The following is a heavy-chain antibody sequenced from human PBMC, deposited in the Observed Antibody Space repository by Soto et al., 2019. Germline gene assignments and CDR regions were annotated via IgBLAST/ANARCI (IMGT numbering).Heavy chain of an antibody. CDR1: GDTFRTLT. CDR2: IIPILGSA. CDR3: ARDSELGLGMDL. Sequence: QVQLVQSGAEVKKPGSPVKVSCKASGDTFRTLTIAWVRQAPGQGLEWMGNIIPILGSANYAQKFRGRVTITADESTNTAYLELSSLKSDDTAVYYCARDSELGLGMDLWGQGTTVTVSS. V-gene: IGHV1-69*11. D-gene: IGHD3-10*01. J-gene: IGHJ6*02.